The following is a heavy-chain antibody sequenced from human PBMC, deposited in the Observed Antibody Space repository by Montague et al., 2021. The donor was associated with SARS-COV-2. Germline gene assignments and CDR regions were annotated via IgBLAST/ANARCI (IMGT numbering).Heavy chain of an antibody. CDR3: ARYSYGGTYFGLNDAFDI. CDR1: GDSVSSNNAA. Sequence: CAISGDSVSSNNAAWNWIRQSPSRGLEWLGRTCYRSEWYFDYAISLRGRITINPDTSKNQSSLQLDSVTLDDTAVYYCARYSYGGTYFGLNDAFDIWGQGTLVTVSS. D-gene: IGHD1-26*01. V-gene: IGHV6-1*01. J-gene: IGHJ3*02. CDR2: TCYRSEWYF.